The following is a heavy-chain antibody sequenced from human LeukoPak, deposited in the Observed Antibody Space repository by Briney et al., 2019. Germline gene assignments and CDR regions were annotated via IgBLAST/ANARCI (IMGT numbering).Heavy chain of an antibody. Sequence: SETLSLTCTVSGGSISSSSYYWGWIRQPPGKGLEWIGCIYYSGSTYYNPSLKSRVTISVDTSKNQFSLKLSSVTAADTAVYYCARYIVVVVAATLASWFDPWGQGTLVTVSS. CDR2: IYYSGST. CDR1: GGSISSSSYY. J-gene: IGHJ5*02. V-gene: IGHV4-39*01. D-gene: IGHD2-15*01. CDR3: ARYIVVVVAATLASWFDP.